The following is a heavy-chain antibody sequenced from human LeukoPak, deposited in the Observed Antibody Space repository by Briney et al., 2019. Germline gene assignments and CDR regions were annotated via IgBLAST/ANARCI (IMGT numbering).Heavy chain of an antibody. V-gene: IGHV3-74*01. CDR1: GFTFSNYW. CDR2: INRDGSST. Sequence: GGSLRLSCAASGFTFSNYWMFWVRQVPGKGLVWVSRINRDGSSTNYADFVKGRFTIPRDNAKNTLYLQMNSLRADDTAVYYCAASGVPASSGRIGYWGQGTLVTVSS. CDR3: AASGVPASSGRIGY. D-gene: IGHD3-10*01. J-gene: IGHJ4*02.